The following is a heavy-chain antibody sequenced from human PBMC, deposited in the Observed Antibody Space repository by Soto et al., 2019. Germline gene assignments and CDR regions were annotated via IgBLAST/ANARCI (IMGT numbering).Heavy chain of an antibody. J-gene: IGHJ3*02. D-gene: IGHD6-25*01. V-gene: IGHV1-18*01. Sequence: ASVKVSCKASGGTFSSYAISWVRQAPGQGLEWMGWISAYNGNTNYAQKLQGRVTMTTDTSTSTAYMELRSLRSDDTAVYYCAREIRIPQRAFDIWGQGTMVTVSS. CDR1: GGTFSSYA. CDR3: AREIRIPQRAFDI. CDR2: ISAYNGNT.